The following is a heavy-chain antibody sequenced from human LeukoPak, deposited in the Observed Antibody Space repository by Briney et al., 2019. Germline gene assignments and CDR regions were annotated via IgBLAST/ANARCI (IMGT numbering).Heavy chain of an antibody. CDR2: MNPNSGNT. D-gene: IGHD3-22*01. CDR1: GYTFTSYG. V-gene: IGHV1-18*01. J-gene: IGHJ4*02. CDR3: ARVDDSSED. Sequence: ASVKVSCKASGYTFTSYGISWVRQATGQGLEWMGWMNPNSGNTGYAQKFQGRVTMTTDTSTSTAYMELRSLRSDDTAVYYCARVDDSSEDWGQGTLVTVSS.